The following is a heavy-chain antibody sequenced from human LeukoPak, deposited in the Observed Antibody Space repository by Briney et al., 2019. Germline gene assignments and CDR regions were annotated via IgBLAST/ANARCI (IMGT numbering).Heavy chain of an antibody. CDR1: GFTFSNAW. V-gene: IGHV4-38-2*01. CDR3: ARSVRRLYGSGRSNWFDP. Sequence: GPLRLSCAASGFTFSNAWMSWVRQPPGKGLEWIGSIYYSGSTYYNPSLKSRVTISVDTSKNQFSLKLSSVTAADTAVYYCARSVRRLYGSGRSNWFDPWGQGTLVTVSS. CDR2: IYYSGST. D-gene: IGHD3-10*01. J-gene: IGHJ5*02.